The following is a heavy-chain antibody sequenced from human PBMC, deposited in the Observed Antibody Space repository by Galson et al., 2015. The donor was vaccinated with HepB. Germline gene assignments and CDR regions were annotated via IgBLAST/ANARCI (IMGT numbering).Heavy chain of an antibody. J-gene: IGHJ3*02. Sequence: SVKVSCKASGYTFTGYDINWVRQAPGQGLEWMGWISAYNGYTNYAQKVQGRVTMTTDTFTSTAYMELRSLRSDDTAVYYCARDYGGNFPHTFDIWGQGTMVTVSS. V-gene: IGHV1-18*04. CDR2: ISAYNGYT. CDR3: ARDYGGNFPHTFDI. CDR1: GYTFTGYD. D-gene: IGHD4-23*01.